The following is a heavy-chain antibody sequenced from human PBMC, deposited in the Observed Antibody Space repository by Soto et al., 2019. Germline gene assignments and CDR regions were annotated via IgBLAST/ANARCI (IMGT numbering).Heavy chain of an antibody. J-gene: IGHJ4*02. D-gene: IGHD2-21*02. Sequence: QVQLVQSGAEVKKPGSSVKVSCKASGGTFSSYTISWVRQAPGQGLEWMGRIIPILGIANYAQKFQGRVTITADKSTSTAYMELSSLRSEDTAVYYCAREGDHDASLDYWGQGTLVTVSS. V-gene: IGHV1-69*08. CDR2: IIPILGIA. CDR1: GGTFSSYT. CDR3: AREGDHDASLDY.